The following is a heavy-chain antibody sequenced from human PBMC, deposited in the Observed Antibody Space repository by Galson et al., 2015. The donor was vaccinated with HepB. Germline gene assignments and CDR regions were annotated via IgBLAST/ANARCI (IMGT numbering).Heavy chain of an antibody. V-gene: IGHV1-18*01. CDR2: ISAYNGNT. CDR1: GYTFTSYG. D-gene: IGHD2-2*01. CDR3: ARDRGYCSSTSCYGMDV. J-gene: IGHJ6*04. Sequence: SVKVSCKASGYTFTSYGISWVRQAPGQGLEWMGWISAYNGNTNYAQKFQGRVTMTRDTSISTGYMELSRLKSGDTAVDYCARDRGYCSSTSCYGMDVWGKGTPLAVSS.